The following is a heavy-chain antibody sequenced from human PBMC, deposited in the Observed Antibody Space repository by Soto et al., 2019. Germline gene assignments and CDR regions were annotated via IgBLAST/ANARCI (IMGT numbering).Heavy chain of an antibody. D-gene: IGHD6-25*01. CDR3: ARSGEHPFDF. Sequence: GASVKVSCKASGYTFTNYVIHWVRQAPGQGLEWMGWISPLKGNTRYAQKVQGRVSVTTDTSTNTVYMELSGLRYDDTALYYCARSGEHPFDFWGQGTLVTVSS. CDR1: GYTFTNYV. J-gene: IGHJ4*02. CDR2: ISPLKGNT. V-gene: IGHV1-18*01.